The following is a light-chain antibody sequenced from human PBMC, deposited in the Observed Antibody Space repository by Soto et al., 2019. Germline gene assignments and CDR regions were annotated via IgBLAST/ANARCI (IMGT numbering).Light chain of an antibody. J-gene: IGLJ3*02. CDR3: SSYTTSSTHWV. CDR2: EVS. Sequence: QSALTQPASVSGSPGQSITISCTGTSSDVGGYNYVSWYQQHPGKAPKLMIYEVSNRPSGVSNRFSGSKSGNTASLTISWLQDEDEAAYYCSSYTTSSTHWVFGGGTKLTVL. V-gene: IGLV2-14*01. CDR1: SSDVGGYNY.